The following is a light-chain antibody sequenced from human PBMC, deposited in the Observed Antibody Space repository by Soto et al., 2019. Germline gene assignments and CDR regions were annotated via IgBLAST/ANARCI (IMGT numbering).Light chain of an antibody. V-gene: IGKV3-20*01. CDR3: QHYGNSLPWT. CDR1: QIVSNNY. Sequence: EIVLTQSPGTLSLSPGEGATLSCRASQIVSNNYLAWYQQKPGQAPRLLVYGASRRSTGIPDRFSGSGSGTAVTLTISRLEPEDFAVYYCQHYGNSLPWTFGEGTKVEIK. J-gene: IGKJ1*01. CDR2: GAS.